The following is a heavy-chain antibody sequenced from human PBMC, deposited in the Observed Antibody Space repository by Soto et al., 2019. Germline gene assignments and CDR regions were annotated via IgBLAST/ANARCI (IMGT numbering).Heavy chain of an antibody. V-gene: IGHV4-34*01. CDR3: AVGGGPSPRDYYDSTRYYSPIDS. J-gene: IGHJ4*02. D-gene: IGHD3-22*01. CDR1: GGSFSGYY. Sequence: SETLSLTCAVYGGSFSGYYWSWIRQPPGKGLEWIGEINHSGSTNYNPSLKTRVTISVDTSKNQFSLKLSSVTAADTAVYYCAVGGGPSPRDYYDSTRYYSPIDSWGQGTLVTVSS. CDR2: INHSGST.